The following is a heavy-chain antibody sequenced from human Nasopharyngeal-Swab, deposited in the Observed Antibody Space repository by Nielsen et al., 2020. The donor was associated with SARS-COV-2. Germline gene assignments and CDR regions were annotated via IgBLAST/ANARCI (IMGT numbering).Heavy chain of an antibody. CDR1: GFTFSSYA. V-gene: IGHV3-23*01. D-gene: IGHD1-26*01. CDR2: ISRTSST. CDR3: AKGTGATYRAIDY. J-gene: IGHJ4*02. Sequence: GESLKISCAASGFTFSSYAMNWVRQAPGKGLDWVSAISRTSSTYYADSVKGRFTVSRDNSKNTLYLQMNSLRAEDTAVYYCAKGTGATYRAIDYWGQGTLVTASS.